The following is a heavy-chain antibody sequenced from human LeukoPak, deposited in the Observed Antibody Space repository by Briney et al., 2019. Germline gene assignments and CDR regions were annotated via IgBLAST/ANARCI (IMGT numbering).Heavy chain of an antibody. V-gene: IGHV3-21*04. J-gene: IGHJ5*02. Sequence: GGSLRLSCAASGFIFSNYSLNWVRQAPGKGLEWVSSIRSSTRYIFYADSVKGRFTISRDNSKNTLYLQMNSLRAEDTAIYYCTNPPTVTQTRFDPWGQGTLVTVSS. CDR1: GFIFSNYS. D-gene: IGHD4-17*01. CDR3: TNPPTVTQTRFDP. CDR2: IRSSTRYI.